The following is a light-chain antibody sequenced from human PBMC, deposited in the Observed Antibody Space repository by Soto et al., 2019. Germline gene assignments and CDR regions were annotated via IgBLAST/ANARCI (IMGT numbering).Light chain of an antibody. Sequence: EMVLTQSPGTLSLSPGERATLSCRASQSVSSSYLAWYQQKPGQAPRLLIYGASSRATGIPDRFSGSGSGTHFTLTISRLEPEDLAVYYCQRYGSSPFTFGPGNKVYLK. V-gene: IGKV3-20*01. CDR2: GAS. CDR3: QRYGSSPFT. J-gene: IGKJ3*01. CDR1: QSVSSSY.